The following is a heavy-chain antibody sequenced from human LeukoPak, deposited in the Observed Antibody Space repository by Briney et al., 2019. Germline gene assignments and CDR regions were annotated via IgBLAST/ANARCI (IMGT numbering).Heavy chain of an antibody. V-gene: IGHV1-69*04. J-gene: IGHJ4*02. Sequence: SVKVSCKASGGTFSSYAISWVRQAPGQGLEWMGRIIPILGIANYAQKFQGRVTITADKSTSTAYMELSSLRSEDTAVYYCARDNGDDYGDYAPHGYWGQGTLVTVSS. D-gene: IGHD4-17*01. CDR2: IIPILGIA. CDR3: ARDNGDDYGDYAPHGY. CDR1: GGTFSSYA.